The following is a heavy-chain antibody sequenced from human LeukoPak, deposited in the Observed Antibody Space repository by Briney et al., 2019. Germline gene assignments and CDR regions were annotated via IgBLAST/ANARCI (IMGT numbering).Heavy chain of an antibody. CDR2: INPSGGST. D-gene: IGHD2-21*02. J-gene: IGHJ3*02. V-gene: IGHV1-46*01. CDR1: GYTFTSYY. CDR3: ARDGRAYCGGDCYSDI. Sequence: GASVKVSCKASGYTFTSYYMHWVRQAPGQGLEWMGIINPSGGSTSYAQKFQGRVTMTRDTSTSTVYMEPSSLRSEDTAVYYCARDGRAYCGGDCYSDIWSQGTMVTVSS.